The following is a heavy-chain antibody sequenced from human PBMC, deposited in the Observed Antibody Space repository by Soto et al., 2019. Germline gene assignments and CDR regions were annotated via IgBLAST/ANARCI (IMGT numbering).Heavy chain of an antibody. J-gene: IGHJ4*02. CDR3: ARRGYHFDY. D-gene: IGHD2-15*01. Sequence: SETLSLTCTVSGGSISSSSHYWGWIRQPPGKGLEWIGSIYYSGRTYYNPSLKSRVTISVDTSKNQFSLKLSSVTAADTAVYYCARRGYHFDYWGQGTLVTVSS. V-gene: IGHV4-39*01. CDR1: GGSISSSSHY. CDR2: IYYSGRT.